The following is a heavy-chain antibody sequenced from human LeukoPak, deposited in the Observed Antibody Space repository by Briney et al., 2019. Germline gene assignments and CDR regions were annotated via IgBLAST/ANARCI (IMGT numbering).Heavy chain of an antibody. J-gene: IGHJ4*02. CDR1: GGSISSYY. V-gene: IGHV4-59*01. Sequence: SETLSLTCTVSGGSISSYYWSWIRQPPGKGLEWIGYIYYSGSTDYNPSLKSRVTISVDTSNNQFSLKLSSVTAADTAVYYCARKYNGYGGWIDYWAQGTLVTVSS. CDR3: ARKYNGYGGWIDY. CDR2: IYYSGST. D-gene: IGHD5-12*01.